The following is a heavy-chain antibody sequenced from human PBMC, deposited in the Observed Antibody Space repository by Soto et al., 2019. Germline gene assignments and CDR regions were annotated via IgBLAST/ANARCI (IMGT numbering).Heavy chain of an antibody. J-gene: IGHJ4*02. V-gene: IGHV1-69*13. Sequence: SVRVSCQASGGTFRNYAITWIRQAPGQGVEWMGRFIPILETANYAQIFQGRVTITADESTSTAYMEVTTLRSEDTAVYYCARDRDHTYDYWGQGTLVTVSS. CDR2: FIPILETA. CDR3: ARDRDHTYDY. CDR1: GGTFRNYA.